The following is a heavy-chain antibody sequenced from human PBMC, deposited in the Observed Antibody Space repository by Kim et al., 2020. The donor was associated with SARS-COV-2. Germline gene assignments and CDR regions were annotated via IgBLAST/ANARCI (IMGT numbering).Heavy chain of an antibody. CDR2: IKSKTDGGTT. CDR3: TTGLQQLARIKYYYYYGMDV. J-gene: IGHJ6*02. V-gene: IGHV3-15*01. Sequence: GGSLRLSCAASGFTFSNAWMSWVRQAPGKGLEWVGRIKSKTDGGTTDYAAPVKGRFTISRDDSKNMLYLQMNSLKTEDTAVYYCTTGLQQLARIKYYYYYGMDVWGQGTTVTVSS. D-gene: IGHD6-6*01. CDR1: GFTFSNAW.